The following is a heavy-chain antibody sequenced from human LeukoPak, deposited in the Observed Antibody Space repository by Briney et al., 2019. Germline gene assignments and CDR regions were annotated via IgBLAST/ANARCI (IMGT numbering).Heavy chain of an antibody. CDR1: GFTFSSYP. D-gene: IGHD3-3*01. J-gene: IGHJ6*03. CDR2: ISGSGGST. V-gene: IGHV3-23*01. CDR3: AKDLSNYDIKYYYYMDV. Sequence: GGPLRLSCAASGFTFSSYPMSWVRQAPGKGLEWVSAISGSGGSTYCADHVKGRFTISRDNSKNTLHLQMNSLGAEDTAVYYCAKDLSNYDIKYYYYMDVWGKGTTVTVSS.